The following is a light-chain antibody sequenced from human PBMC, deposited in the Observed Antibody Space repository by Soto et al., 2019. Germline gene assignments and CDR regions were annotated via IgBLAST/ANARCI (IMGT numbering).Light chain of an antibody. CDR2: LEGSGSY. Sequence: QSVLTQSSSASASLGSSVKLTCTLSSGHSSYIIAWHQQQPGKAPRYLMKLEGSGSYNKGSGVPDRFSGSSSGADRYLTISNLQFEDEAEYYCETWDSNTLVFGGGTMRTVL. V-gene: IGLV4-60*02. J-gene: IGLJ2*01. CDR1: SGHSSYI. CDR3: ETWDSNTLV.